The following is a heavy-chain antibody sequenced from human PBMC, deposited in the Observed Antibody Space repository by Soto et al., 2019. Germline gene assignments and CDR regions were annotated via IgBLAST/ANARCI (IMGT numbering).Heavy chain of an antibody. CDR1: GFTFSSYG. V-gene: IGHV3-33*01. Sequence: LRLSCAASGFTFSSYGMHWVRQAPGKGLEWVAVIWYDGSNKYYADSVKGRFTISRDNSKNTLYLQMNSLRAEDTAVYYCARDYYYDSSGSLFDYWGQGTLVTVSS. J-gene: IGHJ4*02. D-gene: IGHD3-22*01. CDR2: IWYDGSNK. CDR3: ARDYYYDSSGSLFDY.